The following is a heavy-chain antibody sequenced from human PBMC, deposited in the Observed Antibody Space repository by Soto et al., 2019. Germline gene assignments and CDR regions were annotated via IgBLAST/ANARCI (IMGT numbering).Heavy chain of an antibody. CDR1: GFTFSSDG. V-gene: IGHV3-33*01. Sequence: QVQLVESGGGVVQPGRSLRLACAASGFTFSSDGMHWVRQAPGKGLEWVEVIWYDGSNKYYADSVKGRFTISRDNSKNTLYLQMNSLRAEDTAVYYCARGHCSSPKCYYYMDVWGKGTTVTVSS. J-gene: IGHJ6*03. CDR3: ARGHCSSPKCYYYMDV. D-gene: IGHD2-2*01. CDR2: IWYDGSNK.